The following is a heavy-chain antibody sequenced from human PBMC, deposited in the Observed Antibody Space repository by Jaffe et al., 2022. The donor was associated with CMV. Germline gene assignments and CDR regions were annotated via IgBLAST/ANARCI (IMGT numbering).Heavy chain of an antibody. CDR1: GFTFSSYG. D-gene: IGHD5-18*01. CDR3: AKGEMDTAMDY. CDR2: ISYDGSNK. V-gene: IGHV3-30*18. J-gene: IGHJ4*02. Sequence: QVQLVESGGGVVQPGRSLRLSCAASGFTFSSYGMHWVRQAPGKGLEWVAVISYDGSNKYYADSVKGRFTISRDNSKNTLYLQMNSLRAEDTAVYYCAKGEMDTAMDYWGQGTLVTVSS.